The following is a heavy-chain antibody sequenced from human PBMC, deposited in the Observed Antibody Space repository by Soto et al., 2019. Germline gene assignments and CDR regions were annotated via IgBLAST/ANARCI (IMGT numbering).Heavy chain of an antibody. D-gene: IGHD2-21*02. Sequence: KESGPTLVKPTQTLTLTCTFSAFSLSPGGVGVGWIRQPPGKALEWLALIYWDDDKRYSPSLRSRLTITKDTSKNQVVLTMTNMDPVDTATYYCIQSRCGGDCLQSYASYYYYGMDVWGQGTTVTVSS. CDR1: AFSLSPGGVG. V-gene: IGHV2-5*02. CDR3: IQSRCGGDCLQSYASYYYYGMDV. CDR2: IYWDDDK. J-gene: IGHJ6*02.